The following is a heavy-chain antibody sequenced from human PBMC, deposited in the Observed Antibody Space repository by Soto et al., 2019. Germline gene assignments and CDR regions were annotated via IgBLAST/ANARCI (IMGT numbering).Heavy chain of an antibody. CDR3: AREGTARPHSTYYFDY. Sequence: GGSLRLSCAASGFTFSSYAMHWVRQAPGKGLEWVAVISYDGSNKYYADSVKGRFTISRDNSKNTLYLQMNSLRAEDTAVYYCAREGTARPHSTYYFDYWGQGTLVTVSS. CDR2: ISYDGSNK. J-gene: IGHJ4*02. CDR1: GFTFSSYA. D-gene: IGHD6-6*01. V-gene: IGHV3-30-3*01.